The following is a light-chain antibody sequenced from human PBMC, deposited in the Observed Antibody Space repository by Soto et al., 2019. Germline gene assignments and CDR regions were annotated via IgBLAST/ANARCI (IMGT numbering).Light chain of an antibody. CDR2: EGS. Sequence: QSALTQPASVSGSPGQSITISCTGTTNDVGGYNLVSWYQQHPGIAPKLLIYEGSKRPSGVSYRFSASKSGNTASLTISALQPEDEADYSCCSYAGTNTFVVFGGGTKLTVL. CDR1: TNDVGGYNL. J-gene: IGLJ2*01. V-gene: IGLV2-23*03. CDR3: CSYAGTNTFVV.